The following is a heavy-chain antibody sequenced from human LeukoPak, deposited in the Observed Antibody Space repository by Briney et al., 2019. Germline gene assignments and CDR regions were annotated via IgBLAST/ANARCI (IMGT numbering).Heavy chain of an antibody. Sequence: GASVKVSCKASGYTFTGYYMHWVRQAPGQGLEWMGRINPNSGGTNYSQKFQGRGTMTRDTSISTAYMELSRLRSDDTAVYYCARGYDYYDSSGYIDYWGQRTLVTVST. J-gene: IGHJ4*02. CDR3: ARGYDYYDSSGYIDY. V-gene: IGHV1-2*06. CDR1: GYTFTGYY. CDR2: INPNSGGT. D-gene: IGHD3-22*01.